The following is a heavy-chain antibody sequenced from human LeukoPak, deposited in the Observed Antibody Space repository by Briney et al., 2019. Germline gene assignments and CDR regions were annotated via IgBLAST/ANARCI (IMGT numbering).Heavy chain of an antibody. V-gene: IGHV1-2*02. J-gene: IGHJ4*02. CDR2: INPNSGGT. CDR3: ARQLSITMIVVVTTPGGFDY. D-gene: IGHD3-22*01. Sequence: ASVKVSCKASGYTFTGYYMHWVRQAPGQGLEWMGWINPNSGGTDYAQKFQGRVTMTRDTSISTAYMELSRLRSDDTAVYYCARQLSITMIVVVTTPGGFDYWGQGTLVTVSS. CDR1: GYTFTGYY.